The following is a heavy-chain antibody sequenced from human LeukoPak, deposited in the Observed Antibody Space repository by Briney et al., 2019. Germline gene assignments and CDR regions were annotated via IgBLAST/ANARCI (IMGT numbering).Heavy chain of an antibody. J-gene: IGHJ4*02. Sequence: ASVKVSCKTSGYTFTSYYIRWVRQAPGQGLECMGWINPNNGGTTYAQNFQGRVSMTRDTSISTAYMELSGPRSDDTAVYYCARSPSGQLDYWGRGTLVTVSS. V-gene: IGHV1-2*02. CDR1: GYTFTSYY. CDR3: ARSPSGQLDY. D-gene: IGHD1-1*01. CDR2: INPNNGGT.